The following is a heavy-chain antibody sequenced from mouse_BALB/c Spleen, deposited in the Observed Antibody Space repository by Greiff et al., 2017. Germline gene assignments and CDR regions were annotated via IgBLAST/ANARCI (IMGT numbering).Heavy chain of an antibody. J-gene: IGHJ4*01. V-gene: IGHV7-3*02. CDR3: ARVITTADYAMDY. Sequence: DVHLVESGGGLVQPGGSLRLSCATSGFTFTDYYMSWVRQPPGKALEWLGFIRNKANGYTTEYSASVKGRFTISRDNSQSILYLQMNTLRAEDSATYYCARVITTADYAMDYWGQGTSVTVSS. CDR1: GFTFTDYY. CDR2: IRNKANGYTT. D-gene: IGHD1-2*01.